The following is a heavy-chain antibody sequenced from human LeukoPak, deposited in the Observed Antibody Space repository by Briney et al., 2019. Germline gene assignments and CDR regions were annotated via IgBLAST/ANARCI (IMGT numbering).Heavy chain of an antibody. CDR3: ARDHRFGELFEGGLDY. V-gene: IGHV3-30-3*01. Sequence: PGGSLRLSCAASGFTFSSYAIHWVRQAPGKGLEWVAVISYDGSNKYYADSVKGRFTISRDNSKNTLYLQMNSLRAEDTAVYYCARDHRFGELFEGGLDYWGQGTLVTVSS. CDR2: ISYDGSNK. D-gene: IGHD3-10*01. J-gene: IGHJ4*02. CDR1: GFTFSSYA.